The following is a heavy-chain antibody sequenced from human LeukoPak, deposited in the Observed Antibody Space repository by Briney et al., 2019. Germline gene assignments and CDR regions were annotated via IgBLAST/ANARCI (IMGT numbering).Heavy chain of an antibody. V-gene: IGHV1-2*02. J-gene: IGHJ5*02. CDR3: ARDCRVGHTTECWFDP. CDR2: VNPNSGDI. D-gene: IGHD1-26*01. Sequence: ASVRVSCKASGYTFTAYHLHWVRQAPGQPLEWMGWVNPNSGDISYAQKSQGRVTMTSDSSITTAYMDLSGLTSDDSAVYFCARDCRVGHTTECWFDPWGQGTLVTVSS. CDR1: GYTFTAYH.